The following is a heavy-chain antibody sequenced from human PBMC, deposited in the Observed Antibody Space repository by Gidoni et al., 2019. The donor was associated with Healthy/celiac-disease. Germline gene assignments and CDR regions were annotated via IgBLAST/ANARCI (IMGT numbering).Heavy chain of an antibody. J-gene: IGHJ5*02. D-gene: IGHD3-10*01. V-gene: IGHV1-18*03. Sequence: QLPLLQSGAEVKKPGASAKVSCKTSGYTSISYGISWVRQAPGQGLEWMGWISAYNSNTNYAQKLQGRVTMTTDTSTSTAYMELRSLRANDVAVYYCARGTYYTNWFDPWGQGTLVTVSS. CDR2: ISAYNSNT. CDR3: ARGTYYTNWFDP. CDR1: GYTSISYG.